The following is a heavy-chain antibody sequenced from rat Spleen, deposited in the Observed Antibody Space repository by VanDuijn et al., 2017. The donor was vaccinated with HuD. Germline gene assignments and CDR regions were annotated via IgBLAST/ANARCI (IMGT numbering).Heavy chain of an antibody. V-gene: IGHV5-25*01. Sequence: EVQLVESGGGLVQPGRSLKLSCEASGFTFSYYDMAWVRQAPTKGLEWIASINTGGGNTYYRDSVKGRFTISRDNAKSTLYLQMDSLRSEDTATYYCARQGLFDYWGQGVMVTVSS. CDR1: GFTFSYYD. CDR3: ARQGLFDY. CDR2: INTGGGNT. J-gene: IGHJ2*01.